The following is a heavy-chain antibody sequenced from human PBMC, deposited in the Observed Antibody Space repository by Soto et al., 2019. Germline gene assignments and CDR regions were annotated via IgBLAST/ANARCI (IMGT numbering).Heavy chain of an antibody. CDR3: ARARIAARPLYYYHVMDV. D-gene: IGHD6-6*01. CDR2: IIPIFGTA. CDR1: GGTFSSCA. J-gene: IGHJ6*02. V-gene: IGHV1-69*06. Sequence: SVKVSCKASGGTFSSCAISWVRQAPGQGLEWMGGIIPIFGTANYAQKFQGRVTITADKSTSTAYMELSSLRSEDTAVYYCARARIAARPLYYYHVMDVWGQGTTVTVSS.